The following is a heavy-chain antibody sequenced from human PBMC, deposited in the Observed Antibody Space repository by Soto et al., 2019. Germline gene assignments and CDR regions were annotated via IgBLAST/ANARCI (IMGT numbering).Heavy chain of an antibody. CDR1: GFTFSNYA. V-gene: IGHV3-23*01. J-gene: IGHJ4*02. CDR3: AKDGGVYSYEL. D-gene: IGHD5-18*01. CDR2: ISGRGTES. Sequence: EVQLLESGGGLVQPGGSLRLSCAASGFTFSNYAMHWVRQAPGKGLEWVSSISGRGTESYYADSVKGRFTISRDNSRSTLSLQMNSLRAEDTAGYYCAKDGGVYSYELWGQGTLVTVSS.